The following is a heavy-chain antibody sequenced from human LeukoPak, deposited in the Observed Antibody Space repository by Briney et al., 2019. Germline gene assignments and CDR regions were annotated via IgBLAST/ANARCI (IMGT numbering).Heavy chain of an antibody. V-gene: IGHV3-30*04. CDR2: VSYDGSNK. CDR1: GFTFSSYA. D-gene: IGHD5-12*01. CDR3: ARDYSGYDLFDY. Sequence: GGTLRLSCAASGFTFSSYAMHWVRQAPGKGLEWVAVVSYDGSNKYYADSVKGRFTISRDNSKNTLYLQMNSLRAEDTAVYYCARDYSGYDLFDYWGQGTLVTVSS. J-gene: IGHJ4*02.